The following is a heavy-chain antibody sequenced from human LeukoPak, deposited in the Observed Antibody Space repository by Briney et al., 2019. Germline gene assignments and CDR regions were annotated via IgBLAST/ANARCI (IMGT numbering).Heavy chain of an antibody. Sequence: PSETLSPTCTVSGGSISSGGYYWSWIRQHPGKGLEWIGYIYYSGSTYYNPSLKSRVTISVDTSKNQFSLKLSSVTAADTAVYYCARENYGDYWINWFDPWGQGTLVTVSS. CDR1: GGSISSGGYY. J-gene: IGHJ5*02. CDR3: ARENYGDYWINWFDP. CDR2: IYYSGST. D-gene: IGHD4-17*01. V-gene: IGHV4-31*03.